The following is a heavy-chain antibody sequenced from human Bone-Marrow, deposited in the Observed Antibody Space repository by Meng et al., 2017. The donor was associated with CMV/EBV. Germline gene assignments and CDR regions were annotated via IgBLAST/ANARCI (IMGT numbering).Heavy chain of an antibody. J-gene: IGHJ4*02. CDR1: GASVSSSSFY. CDR2: IRYSGSS. CDR3: AREGDSIAARRAFDY. V-gene: IGHV4-39*07. D-gene: IGHD6-6*01. Sequence: SETLSLTCTVSGASVSSSSFYWGWVRQPPGKGLEWIGYIRYSGSSYYNPSLESRVTMSIDTSKNQFSLEMSSVTAADTAVYYCAREGDSIAARRAFDYWGLGTLVTVSS.